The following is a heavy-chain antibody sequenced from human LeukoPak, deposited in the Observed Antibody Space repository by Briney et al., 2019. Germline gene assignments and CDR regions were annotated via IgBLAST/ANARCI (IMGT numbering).Heavy chain of an antibody. J-gene: IGHJ4*02. D-gene: IGHD3-3*01. Sequence: ASVKVSCKASGYTFTGYYMHWVRQAPGQGLEWMGRINPNSGGTNYAQQFQGRVTMTRDTSITTAYMELSRLRSDDTAVYYCARGPTSPSSYYGFWSGYYATHPFDYWGQGTLVTVSS. CDR2: INPNSGGT. CDR1: GYTFTGYY. CDR3: ARGPTSPSSYYGFWSGYYATHPFDY. V-gene: IGHV1-2*06.